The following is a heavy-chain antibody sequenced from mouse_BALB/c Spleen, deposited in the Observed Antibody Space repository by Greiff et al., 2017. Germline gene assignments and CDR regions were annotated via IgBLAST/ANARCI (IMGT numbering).Heavy chain of an antibody. Sequence: EVQLQQSGPGLVKPSQSLSLTCTVTGYSITSDYAWNWIRQFPGNKLEWMGYISYSGSTSYNPSLKSRISITRDTSKNQFFLQLNSVTTEDTATYYCARVEGTTVNFDYWGQGTTLTVSS. CDR1: GYSITSDYA. CDR2: ISYSGST. J-gene: IGHJ2*01. CDR3: ARVEGTTVNFDY. D-gene: IGHD1-1*01. V-gene: IGHV3-2*02.